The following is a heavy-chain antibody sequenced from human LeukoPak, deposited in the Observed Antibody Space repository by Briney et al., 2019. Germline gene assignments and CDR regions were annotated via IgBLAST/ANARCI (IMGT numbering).Heavy chain of an antibody. J-gene: IGHJ4*02. CDR1: GGSISSYY. CDR3: ARLSPEGYYFDY. Sequence: SETLSLTCTVSGGSISSYYWSWTRQPPGKGLEWIGYIYYSGSTNYNPSLKSRVTISVDTSKNQFSLKLSSVTAADTAVYYCARLSPEGYYFDYWGQGTLVTVSS. CDR2: IYYSGST. V-gene: IGHV4-59*08.